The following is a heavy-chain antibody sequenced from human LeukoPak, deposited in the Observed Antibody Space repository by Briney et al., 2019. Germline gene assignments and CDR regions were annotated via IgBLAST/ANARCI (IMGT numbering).Heavy chain of an antibody. J-gene: IGHJ5*02. CDR3: AKDEIDTYGWFDP. Sequence: GGSLRLSCAASGFTFSSYSMNWVRQAPGKGLEWVSSISSSSSYIYYADSVKGRFTISRDNSKNTLYLQMNSLRAEDTAVYYCAKDEIDTYGWFDPWGQGTLVTVSS. CDR1: GFTFSSYS. D-gene: IGHD2/OR15-2a*01. V-gene: IGHV3-21*04. CDR2: ISSSSSYI.